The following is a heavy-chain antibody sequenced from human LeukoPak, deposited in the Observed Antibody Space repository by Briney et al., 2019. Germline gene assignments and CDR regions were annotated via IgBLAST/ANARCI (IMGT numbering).Heavy chain of an antibody. V-gene: IGHV3-15*01. CDR3: STTTVTEH. Sequence: GGSLRLSCAASGFTFSDAWMTWVRQAPVKGLEWVGRIKSKTDGGTTDYAAPVKGRFTISRDDSKNTLYLRMYSLKIEDTAVYYCSTTTVTEHWGQGTLVTVSS. CDR1: GFTFSDAW. CDR2: IKSKTDGGTT. J-gene: IGHJ1*01. D-gene: IGHD4-17*01.